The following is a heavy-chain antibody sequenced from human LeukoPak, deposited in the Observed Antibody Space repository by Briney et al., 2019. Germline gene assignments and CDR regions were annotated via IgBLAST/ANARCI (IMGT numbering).Heavy chain of an antibody. D-gene: IGHD2-21*02. V-gene: IGHV1-2*02. Sequence: ASVKVSCKASGYTFTSYYMHWVRQAPGQGLEWMGWINPNSGGTNYAQKFQGRVTMTRGTSISTAYMELSRLRSDDTAVYYCARAPLPRLNYYYYYMDVWGKGTTVTVSS. CDR2: INPNSGGT. J-gene: IGHJ6*03. CDR1: GYTFTSYY. CDR3: ARAPLPRLNYYYYYMDV.